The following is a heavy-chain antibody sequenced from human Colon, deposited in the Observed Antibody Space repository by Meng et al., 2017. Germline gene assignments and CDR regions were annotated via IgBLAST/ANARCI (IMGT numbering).Heavy chain of an antibody. J-gene: IGHJ4*02. CDR3: ARDYAVGQHSTCYY. V-gene: IGHV1-18*01. CDR1: GYTFTSYG. CDR2: INPSNGIT. D-gene: IGHD4-23*01. Sequence: SVKVSCKASGYTFTSYGITCVRQAPGQGLEWMGWINPSNGITNYAQKFQDRVTLNTDTSTNTAYIELRSLTSGDTAVYYCARDYAVGQHSTCYYWGQGALVTVSS.